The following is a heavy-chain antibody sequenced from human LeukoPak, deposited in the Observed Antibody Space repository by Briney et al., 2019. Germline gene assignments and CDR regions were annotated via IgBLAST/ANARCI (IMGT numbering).Heavy chain of an antibody. Sequence: GASLKISCKDSGYSFTSYGISWVRQAPGQGLEWMGWISAYNGNTNYAQKLQGRVTMTTDTSTSTAYMELRSLRSDDTAVYYCASRRTLPSGYGADWFDPWGQGTLVTVSS. J-gene: IGHJ5*02. CDR1: GYSFTSYG. CDR3: ASRRTLPSGYGADWFDP. V-gene: IGHV1-18*01. D-gene: IGHD3-3*01. CDR2: ISAYNGNT.